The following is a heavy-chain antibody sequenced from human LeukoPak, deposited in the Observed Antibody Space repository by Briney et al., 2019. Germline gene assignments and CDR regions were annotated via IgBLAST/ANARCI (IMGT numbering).Heavy chain of an antibody. D-gene: IGHD3-10*01. J-gene: IGHJ4*02. CDR1: GGSISSSSYY. CDR2: IYYSGST. V-gene: IGHV4-39*01. CDR3: ASPLRPYGSGSYLDY. Sequence: PSETLSLTCTVSGGSISSSSYYWGWIRQPPGKGLEWIGSIYYSGSTYYNPSLKSRVTISVDTSKNQFSLKLSSVTAADTAVYYCASPLRPYGSGSYLDYWGQGTLVTVSS.